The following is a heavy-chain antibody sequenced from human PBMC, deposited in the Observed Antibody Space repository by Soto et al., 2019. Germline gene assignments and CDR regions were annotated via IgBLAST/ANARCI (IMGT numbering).Heavy chain of an antibody. V-gene: IGHV3-30*18. D-gene: IGHD1-20*01. CDR2: ISYDGSNK. CDR3: AKSPLSYNWDAFDI. Sequence: SLRLSSAASVFTFSSYGMHFVRQAPGKGLEWVAVISYDGSNKYYADSVKGRFTISRDNSKNTLYLQMNSLRAGDTAVYYCAKSPLSYNWDAFDIWGQGTMVTVSS. CDR1: VFTFSSYG. J-gene: IGHJ3*02.